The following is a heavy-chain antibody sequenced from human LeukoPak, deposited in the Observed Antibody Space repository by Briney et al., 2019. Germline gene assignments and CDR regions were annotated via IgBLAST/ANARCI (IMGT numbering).Heavy chain of an antibody. V-gene: IGHV1-69*05. CDR3: ASRDYDFWSGYFHDAFDI. CDR2: MIPIFGTA. Sequence: SVKVSCKASGGTFSSYAISWVRQAPGQGLEWMGGMIPIFGTANYAQKFQGRVTITTDESTSTAYMELSSLRSEDTAVYYCASRDYDFWSGYFHDAFDIWGQGTMVTVSS. J-gene: IGHJ3*02. D-gene: IGHD3-3*01. CDR1: GGTFSSYA.